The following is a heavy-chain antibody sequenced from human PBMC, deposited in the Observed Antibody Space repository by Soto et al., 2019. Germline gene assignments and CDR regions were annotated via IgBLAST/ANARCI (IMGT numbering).Heavy chain of an antibody. CDR1: GGTFRSYA. D-gene: IGHD1-26*01. V-gene: IGHV1-69*01. J-gene: IGHJ4*02. CDR3: ARGSPSELLLDY. CDR2: IIPIFGTA. Sequence: QVQLVQSGAEVKKPGSSVKVSCKAAGGTFRSYAISWVRQAPGQGLEWMGGIIPIFGTANYAQKFQGRVTITADESTSTAYMELSSLISEDTAVYHCARGSPSELLLDYWGQGTLVTVSS.